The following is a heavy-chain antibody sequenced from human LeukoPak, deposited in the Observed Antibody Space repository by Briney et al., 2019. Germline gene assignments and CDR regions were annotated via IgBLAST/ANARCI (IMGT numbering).Heavy chain of an antibody. J-gene: IGHJ4*02. V-gene: IGHV3-21*01. D-gene: IGHD6-19*01. CDR2: ISSSSSYI. CDR3: ARGNGYGAVAGTFDY. Sequence: GGSLRLSCAASGFTFSSYSMNWVRQAPGKGLEWVSAISSSSSYIYYADSVKGRFTISRDNAKNSLYLQMNSLRAEDTAVYYCARGNGYGAVAGTFDYWGQGTLVTVSS. CDR1: GFTFSSYS.